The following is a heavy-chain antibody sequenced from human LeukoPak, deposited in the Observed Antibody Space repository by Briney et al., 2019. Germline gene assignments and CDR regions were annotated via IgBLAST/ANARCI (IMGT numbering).Heavy chain of an antibody. D-gene: IGHD6-19*01. CDR1: GYTFTSYY. V-gene: IGHV1-46*01. CDR3: ARESVAGKGGVGMDV. CDR2: INPSGGST. Sequence: ASVKVSCKASGYTFTSYYMHWVRQAPRQGLEWMGIINPSGGSTSYAQKFQGRVTMTRDTSTSTVYMELSSLRSEDTAVYYCARESVAGKGGVGMDVWGQGTTVTVSS. J-gene: IGHJ6*02.